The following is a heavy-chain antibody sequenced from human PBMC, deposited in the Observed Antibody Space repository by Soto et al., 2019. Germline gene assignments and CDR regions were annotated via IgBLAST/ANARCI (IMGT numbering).Heavy chain of an antibody. CDR3: ARDGIAAAGPFDY. Sequence: PGGSLRLSCAASGFTFSSYGMHWVRQAPGKGLEWVAVISYDGSNKYYADSVKGRFTISRDNSKNTLYLQMNSLRAEDTAVYYCARDGIAAAGPFDYWGQGTLVTVSS. CDR1: GFTFSSYG. V-gene: IGHV3-30*03. D-gene: IGHD6-13*01. CDR2: ISYDGSNK. J-gene: IGHJ4*02.